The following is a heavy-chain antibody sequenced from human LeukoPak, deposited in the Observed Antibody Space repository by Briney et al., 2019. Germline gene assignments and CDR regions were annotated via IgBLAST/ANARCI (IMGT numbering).Heavy chain of an antibody. CDR1: SGSISGYY. CDR2: IIYSGST. J-gene: IGHJ4*02. V-gene: IGHV4-59*08. CDR3: ARQSYGGAYYFFGY. D-gene: IGHD1-26*01. Sequence: SETLSLTCTVSSGSISGYYWTWIRQPPGKGLEWIGNIIYSGSTNYNPSLKSRVTISLDTSKKQFSLKLTSVTAADTAVYYCARQSYGGAYYFFGYWGQGTLVAVSS.